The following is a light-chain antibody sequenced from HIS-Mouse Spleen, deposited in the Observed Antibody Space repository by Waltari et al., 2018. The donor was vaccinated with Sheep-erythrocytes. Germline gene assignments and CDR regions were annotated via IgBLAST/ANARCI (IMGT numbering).Light chain of an antibody. CDR2: AAS. Sequence: DIQLTQSPSFLSASVGDRVTITGRASQGISSYLAWYQQKPGKAPKLLIYAASTLQSGVPSRVSGSGSGTEFTLTISSLQPEDFATYYCQQLNSYPHTFGQGTKLEIK. CDR3: QQLNSYPHT. CDR1: QGISSY. V-gene: IGKV1-9*01. J-gene: IGKJ2*01.